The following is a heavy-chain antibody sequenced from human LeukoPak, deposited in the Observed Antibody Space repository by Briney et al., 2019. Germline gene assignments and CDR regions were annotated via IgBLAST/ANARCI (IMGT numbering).Heavy chain of an antibody. D-gene: IGHD2-21*01. CDR1: GFALSKNF. V-gene: IGHV3-66*01. Sequence: GGSLRLSCAASGFALSKNFMGGVRQAPGQGLEWVSLISGGGGTYYAASVKGRFTISRGNSENSLYLQMNRLRPEDTDAYYCAKVVDSTRAFHVWGQGTLVIVSS. CDR3: AKVVDSTRAFHV. J-gene: IGHJ3*01. CDR2: ISGGGGT.